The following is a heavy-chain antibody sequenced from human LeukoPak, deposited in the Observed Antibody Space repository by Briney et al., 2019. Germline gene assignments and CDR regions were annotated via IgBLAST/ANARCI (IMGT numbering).Heavy chain of an antibody. D-gene: IGHD6-19*01. Sequence: GGSLRLSCAASGFTFSNYAMNWVRQAPGKGLEWVSGISSSGGRTYYADSVKGRFTVSRDNSKNTLYLQMSILRAEDTAIYYCAKDHSGWYGLDYWGQGTLVTVSS. CDR3: AKDHSGWYGLDY. J-gene: IGHJ4*02. CDR2: ISSSGGRT. CDR1: GFTFSNYA. V-gene: IGHV3-23*01.